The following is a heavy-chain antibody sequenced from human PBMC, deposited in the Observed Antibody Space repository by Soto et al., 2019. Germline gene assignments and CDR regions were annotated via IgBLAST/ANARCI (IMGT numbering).Heavy chain of an antibody. CDR1: GGTFSSYA. V-gene: IGHV1-69*12. Sequence: QVQLVQSGAEVKKPGSSVKVSCKASGGTFSSYAISWVRQAPGQGLEWMGGIIPIFGTANYAQKFQGRVTITADESTSTAYMDLSSLRSEDTSVYYCDLSHRIAAARTLDAFAILGQGTIVTVSS. CDR3: DLSHRIAAARTLDAFAI. CDR2: IIPIFGTA. D-gene: IGHD6-13*01. J-gene: IGHJ3*02.